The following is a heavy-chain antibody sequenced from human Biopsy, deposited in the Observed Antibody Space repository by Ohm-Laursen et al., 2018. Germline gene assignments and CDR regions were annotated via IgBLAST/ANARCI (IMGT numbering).Heavy chain of an antibody. D-gene: IGHD6-19*01. V-gene: IGHV1-2*02. CDR3: ALQSVAQMKNFDY. Sequence: SVKVSCKASGFSFTGYYIHWVRQAPGQGLEWMGWISPKSGGTNYAQKFQGNITMTKNTSMSTDYMEMSRLRSDDTAVYYCALQSVAQMKNFDYWGQGTLVTVSS. J-gene: IGHJ4*02. CDR2: ISPKSGGT. CDR1: GFSFTGYY.